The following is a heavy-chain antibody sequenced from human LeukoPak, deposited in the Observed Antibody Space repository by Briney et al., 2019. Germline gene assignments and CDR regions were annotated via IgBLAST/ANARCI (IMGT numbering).Heavy chain of an antibody. CDR1: GYTFTSYD. CDR3: ARADYEGNNWRDDAFDI. CDR2: MNPKSGSA. D-gene: IGHD1-1*01. J-gene: IGHJ3*02. Sequence: ASVKVSCKASGYTFTSYDINWVRQATGQRLEWMGWMNPKSGSAGYARNFQGRVTFTRDTSISTAYMELSSLTSEDTAVYYCARADYEGNNWRDDAFDIWGQGTMVTVSS. V-gene: IGHV1-8*03.